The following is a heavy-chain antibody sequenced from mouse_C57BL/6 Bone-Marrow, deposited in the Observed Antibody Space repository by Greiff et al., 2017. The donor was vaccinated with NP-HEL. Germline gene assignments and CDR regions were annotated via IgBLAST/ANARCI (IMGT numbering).Heavy chain of an antibody. D-gene: IGHD2-12*01. Sequence: EVKLMESGPGLVKPSQSLSLTCSVTGYSITSGYYWNWIRQFPGNKLEWMGYISYDGSNNYNPSLKNRISITRDTSKNQFFLKLNSVTTEDTATYYCARERRGAWFAYWGQGTLVTVSA. J-gene: IGHJ3*01. CDR2: ISYDGSN. V-gene: IGHV3-6*01. CDR3: ARERRGAWFAY. CDR1: GYSITSGYY.